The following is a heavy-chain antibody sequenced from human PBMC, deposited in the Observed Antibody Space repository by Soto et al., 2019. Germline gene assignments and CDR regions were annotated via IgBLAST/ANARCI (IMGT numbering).Heavy chain of an antibody. CDR3: AKRDGSGHYFDY. V-gene: IGHV3-23*01. D-gene: IGHD3-22*01. CDR2: ISTSGAGT. Sequence: PGGSLRLSCAVSGFPFSIHAMSWVRQAPGKGLEWVSAISTSGAGTYYADSVKGRFTISRDNFKNTLYLQMNSLRGEDTAVYYCAKRDGSGHYFDYWGQGTLVTVSS. J-gene: IGHJ4*02. CDR1: GFPFSIHA.